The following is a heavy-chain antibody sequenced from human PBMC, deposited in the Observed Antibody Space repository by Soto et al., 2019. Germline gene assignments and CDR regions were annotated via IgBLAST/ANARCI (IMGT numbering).Heavy chain of an antibody. CDR2: IYYSGST. D-gene: IGHD1-26*01. CDR1: GGSISSGDYY. V-gene: IGHV4-30-4*01. Sequence: QVQLQESGPGLVKPSQTLSLTCTVSGGSISSGDYYWSWIRQPPGKGLEWIGYIYYSGSTYYNPSLKHRVTIXXDXSXXQFSLKLSSVTAADTAVYYCARRSRSTTLRWYFDLWGRGTLVTVSS. CDR3: ARRSRSTTLRWYFDL. J-gene: IGHJ2*01.